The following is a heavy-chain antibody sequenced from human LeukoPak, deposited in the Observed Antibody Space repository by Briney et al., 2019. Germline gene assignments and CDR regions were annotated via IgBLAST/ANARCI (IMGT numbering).Heavy chain of an antibody. CDR3: ARETTVTNNWFDP. Sequence: ASVKVSCKASGGTFSSYAINWVRQAPGQGLEWMGGTIPMFGTAHYAQKFEGRVTITADKSTTTAYMELSSLRSEDTAVYYCARETTVTNNWFDPWGQGTLVTVSS. CDR2: TIPMFGTA. CDR1: GGTFSSYA. J-gene: IGHJ5*02. V-gene: IGHV1-69*06. D-gene: IGHD4-17*01.